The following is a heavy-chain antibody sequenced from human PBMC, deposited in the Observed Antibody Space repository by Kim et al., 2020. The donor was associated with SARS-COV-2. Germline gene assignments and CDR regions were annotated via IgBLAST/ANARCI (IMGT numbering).Heavy chain of an antibody. CDR2: IYYSGST. Sequence: SETLSLTCTVSGGSISSYYWSWIRQPPGKGLEWIGYIYYSGSTNYNPSLKSRVTISVDTSKNQFSLKLSSVTAADTAVYYCARMGYYDSSGYSESFDYWGQGTLVTVSS. D-gene: IGHD3-22*01. V-gene: IGHV4-59*13. CDR3: ARMGYYDSSGYSESFDY. CDR1: GGSISSYY. J-gene: IGHJ4*02.